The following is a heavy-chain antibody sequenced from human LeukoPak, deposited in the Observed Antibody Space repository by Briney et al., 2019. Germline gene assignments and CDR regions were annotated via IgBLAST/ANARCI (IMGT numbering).Heavy chain of an antibody. CDR2: IYYSGST. CDR1: GGSISSYY. D-gene: IGHD6-13*01. J-gene: IGHJ4*02. V-gene: IGHV4-59*01. Sequence: PSETLSLTRTVSGGSISSYYWSWIRQPPGKGLEWIGYIYYSGSTNYNPSLKSRVTISVDTSKNQFSLKLSSVTAADTAVYYCARLAAAGTSFDYWGQGTLVTVSS. CDR3: ARLAAAGTSFDY.